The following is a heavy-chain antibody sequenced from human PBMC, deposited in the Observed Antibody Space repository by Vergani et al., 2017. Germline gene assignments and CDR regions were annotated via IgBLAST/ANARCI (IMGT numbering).Heavy chain of an antibody. J-gene: IGHJ6*02. CDR3: ARHRGSVGFFPSSYFCEMDV. D-gene: IGHD3-10*01. CDR2: IHHSGDT. CDR1: DSSIMTNPY. Sequence: QVQLQESGPGLVKPSETLTLTCDVSDSSIMTNPYWGWFRQSPGKGLEWIGCIHHSGDTHYNSSLKSRVSISIVSSSKFSLSLTSVTAADTAIYYCARHRGSVGFFPSSYFCEMDVWGRGATVTVS. V-gene: IGHV4-38-2*01.